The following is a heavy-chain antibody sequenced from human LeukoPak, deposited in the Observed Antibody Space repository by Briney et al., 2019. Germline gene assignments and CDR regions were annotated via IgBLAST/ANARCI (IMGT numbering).Heavy chain of an antibody. Sequence: GGSLILFCGASGFTVSSNYMSWVRQDLGEGLVWVSVIYSGGSTYYADSVKGRFTISRDNSKNTLYLQMNSLRAEDTAVYYCYSMIVLGIRVINDYWGQGTLVTVSS. CDR2: IYSGGST. CDR3: YSMIVLGIRVINDY. D-gene: IGHD3-22*01. J-gene: IGHJ4*02. V-gene: IGHV3-66*01. CDR1: GFTVSSNY.